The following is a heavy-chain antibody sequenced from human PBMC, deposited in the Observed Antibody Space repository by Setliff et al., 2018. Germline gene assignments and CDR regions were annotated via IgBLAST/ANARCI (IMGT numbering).Heavy chain of an antibody. V-gene: IGHV1-46*01. CDR3: ARAGQASAGRKGVFDY. D-gene: IGHD3-10*01. J-gene: IGHJ4*02. CDR2: INPGGGSS. CDR1: GYSLITHY. Sequence: GASVKVSCKASGYSLITHYMHWVRQAPGQGLEWMGLINPGGGSSTYAQKFRGRVSLTRDTSTSTVYMEVNNLGSEDTALYFCARAGQASAGRKGVFDYWGQGTLVTVSS.